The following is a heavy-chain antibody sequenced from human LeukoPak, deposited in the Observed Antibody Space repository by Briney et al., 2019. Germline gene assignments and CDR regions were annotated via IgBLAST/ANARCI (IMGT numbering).Heavy chain of an antibody. V-gene: IGHV3-23*01. CDR1: GFTFSSYA. D-gene: IGHD2-2*01. CDR2: ISGSGGRT. J-gene: IGHJ5*02. CDR3: VKAGYCSSNTCSNWFDP. Sequence: PGGSLRLSCEVSGFTFSSYAMTWVRQAPGEGLEWVSVISGSGGRTFYADSVKGRFTISRDNSKNTLYLQMNSLRGEDTAVYYCVKAGYCSSNTCSNWFDPWGQGTLVTVSS.